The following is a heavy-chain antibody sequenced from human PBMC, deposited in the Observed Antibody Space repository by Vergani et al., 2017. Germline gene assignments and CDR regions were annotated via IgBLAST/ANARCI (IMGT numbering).Heavy chain of an antibody. CDR2: ISAYNGNT. Sequence: QSQLVQSGAEVKKPGASVKVSCKASGYTFTSYGISWVRQAPGQGLEWMGWISAYNGNTNYAQKLQGRVTMTTDTSTSTAYMELRSLRSDDTAVYYCARDXARNWGENPGPFDYWGQGTLVTVSS. V-gene: IGHV1-18*01. D-gene: IGHD7-27*01. CDR3: ARDXARNWGENPGPFDY. CDR1: GYTFTSYG. J-gene: IGHJ4*02.